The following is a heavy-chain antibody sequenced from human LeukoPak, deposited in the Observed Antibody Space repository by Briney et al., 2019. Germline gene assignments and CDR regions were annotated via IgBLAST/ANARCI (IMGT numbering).Heavy chain of an antibody. Sequence: PSETLSLTCTVSGGSISSYYWSWIRQPPGKGLEWIGYIYYSGSTNYNPSLKSRVTISVDTSKNQFSLKLSSVTAADTAVYCCARDRPDGITGTRGPYGMDVWGKGTTVTVSS. V-gene: IGHV4-59*01. CDR3: ARDRPDGITGTRGPYGMDV. CDR1: GGSISSYY. CDR2: IYYSGST. J-gene: IGHJ6*04. D-gene: IGHD1-20*01.